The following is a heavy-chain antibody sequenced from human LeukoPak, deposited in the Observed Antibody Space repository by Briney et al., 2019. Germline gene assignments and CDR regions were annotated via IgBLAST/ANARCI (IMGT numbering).Heavy chain of an antibody. J-gene: IGHJ4*02. Sequence: SSEKVSCKASGCTFSSYAISWVRQAPGQGLEWMGRIIPIFGTANYAQKFQGRVTITTDESTSTAYMELSSLRSEDTAVYYCARDGRGYRYGEFDFDYWGQGTLVTVSS. CDR3: ARDGRGYRYGEFDFDY. D-gene: IGHD5-18*01. CDR1: GCTFSSYA. CDR2: IIPIFGTA. V-gene: IGHV1-69*05.